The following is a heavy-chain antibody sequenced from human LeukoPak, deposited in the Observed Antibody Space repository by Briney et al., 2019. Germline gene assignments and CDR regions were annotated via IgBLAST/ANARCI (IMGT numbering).Heavy chain of an antibody. CDR1: GGSFSGYS. Sequence: PSETLSLTCGVSGGSFSGYSWSWIRQSPGKGLEWIGEINDSGNTNYNPSLESRVTISVHTSENQVSLKLTSVTAADTAVYYCARGYGMATRFDSWGQGTQVTVSS. V-gene: IGHV4-34*01. J-gene: IGHJ4*02. D-gene: IGHD5-24*01. CDR2: INDSGNT. CDR3: ARGYGMATRFDS.